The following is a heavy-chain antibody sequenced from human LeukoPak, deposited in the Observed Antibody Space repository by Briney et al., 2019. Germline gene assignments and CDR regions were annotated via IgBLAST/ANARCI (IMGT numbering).Heavy chain of an antibody. CDR3: ARGRYYYGSGSYYKLNWFDL. V-gene: IGHV4-39*07. J-gene: IGHJ5*02. D-gene: IGHD3-10*01. Sequence: SETLSLTCTVSGGSISSSTYYWGWIRQPPGKGLEWIGSIYYTGSTYYNPSLKSRVTISVDTSKNQFSLKLSSVTAADTAVYYCARGRYYYGSGSYYKLNWFDLWGQGTLVTVSS. CDR1: GGSISSSTYY. CDR2: IYYTGST.